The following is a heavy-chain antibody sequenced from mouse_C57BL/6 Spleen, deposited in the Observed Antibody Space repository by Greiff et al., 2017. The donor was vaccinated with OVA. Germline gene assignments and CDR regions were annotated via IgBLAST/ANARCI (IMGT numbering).Heavy chain of an antibody. Sequence: LKESGAELVRPGASVTLSCKASGYTFTDYEMHWVKQTPVHGLEWIGAIDPETGGTAYNQKFKGKAILTADKSSSTAYMELRSLTSEDSAVYYCTGYYYGSSYESYWYFDVWGTGTTVTVSS. D-gene: IGHD1-1*01. CDR1: GYTFTDYE. J-gene: IGHJ1*03. CDR2: IDPETGGT. CDR3: TGYYYGSSYESYWYFDV. V-gene: IGHV1-15*01.